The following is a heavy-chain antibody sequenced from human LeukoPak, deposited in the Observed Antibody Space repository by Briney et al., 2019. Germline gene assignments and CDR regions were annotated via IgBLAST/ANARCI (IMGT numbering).Heavy chain of an antibody. J-gene: IGHJ4*02. D-gene: IGHD2-21*02. V-gene: IGHV3-23*01. CDR2: ISGSGGNT. CDR1: GSTFSNYG. Sequence: GGSLRLSCAASGSTFSNYGMNWVRQAPGKGLQWVSSISGSGGNTYYADSVKGRFTISRDNSKNTLYLQISSLKTEDTAVYYCTSCIVMVTATPGYFDYWGQGTLVTVSS. CDR3: TSCIVMVTATPGYFDY.